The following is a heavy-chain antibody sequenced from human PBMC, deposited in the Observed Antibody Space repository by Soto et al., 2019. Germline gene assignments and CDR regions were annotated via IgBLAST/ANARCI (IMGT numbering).Heavy chain of an antibody. Sequence: QVQLQESGPGLVKPSQTLSVTCTVSGGSISSVGSYWSWIRQHPGKGLEWIVYIHYSATTYYNPSLKSRVTISRDTSKKQFSLKLSSVTAADTAVYYCARDRDSYGFHDYWGQGTLVTVSS. CDR3: ARDRDSYGFHDY. CDR2: IHYSATT. D-gene: IGHD5-18*01. CDR1: GGSISSVGSY. V-gene: IGHV4-31*03. J-gene: IGHJ4*02.